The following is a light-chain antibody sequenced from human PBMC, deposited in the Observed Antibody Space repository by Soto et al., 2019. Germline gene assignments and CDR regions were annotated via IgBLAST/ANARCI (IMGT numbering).Light chain of an antibody. J-gene: IGKJ2*01. CDR1: EDISRW. V-gene: IGKV1-5*03. CDR3: LQYNFYPYT. CDR2: QAS. Sequence: DIQLTQSPSTLSASVGDRVTITCRASEDISRWLAWYQHKPGKAPKLLIYQASNLESGVPSRFTGSGSETEFTLTISGLQPDDFASYCCLQYNFYPYTFVQGTKLEIK.